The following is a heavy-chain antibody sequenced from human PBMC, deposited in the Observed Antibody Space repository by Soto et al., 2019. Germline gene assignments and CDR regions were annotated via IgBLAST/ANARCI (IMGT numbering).Heavy chain of an antibody. CDR1: GFTLSSYS. D-gene: IGHD3-10*01. V-gene: IGHV3-21*01. CDR2: ISSSRSST. Sequence: EVQLVESGGGLVKPGGSLRLSCAASGFTLSSYSMNWVRQAPGKGLEWVSSISSSRSSTYYADSVKGRFTISRDNAKNSLYLQMNSLRAEDTAVYYCARGITMCRGAQRNYYGMDVWGQGTTVTVSS. J-gene: IGHJ6*02. CDR3: ARGITMCRGAQRNYYGMDV.